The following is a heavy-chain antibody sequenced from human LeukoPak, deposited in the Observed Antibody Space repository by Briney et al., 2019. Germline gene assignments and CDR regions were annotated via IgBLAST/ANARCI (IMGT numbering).Heavy chain of an antibody. CDR1: GYTFTGYY. V-gene: IGHV1-2*02. CDR2: INPNSGGT. Sequence: ASVKVSCKASGYTFTGYYMHWVRQAPGQGLEWMGWINPNSGGTNYAQKFQGRVTMTRDTSISTAYMELSRLRSDDTAVYYCARATNWGFHDSYWGQGTLVTVSS. CDR3: ARATNWGFHDSY. J-gene: IGHJ4*02. D-gene: IGHD7-27*01.